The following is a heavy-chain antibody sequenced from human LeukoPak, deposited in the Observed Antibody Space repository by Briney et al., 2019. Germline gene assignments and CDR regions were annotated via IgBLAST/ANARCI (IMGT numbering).Heavy chain of an antibody. CDR1: GYTFTGYY. V-gene: IGHV1-2*02. CDR2: INPNSGGT. Sequence: ASVKVSCKASGYTFTGYYMHWVRQAPGQGLEWMGWINPNSGGTNYAQKFQGRVTMTRDTSISTAYMELSRLRSDDTAVYYCARATNWGFHDSYWGQGTLVTVSS. CDR3: ARATNWGFHDSY. J-gene: IGHJ4*02. D-gene: IGHD7-27*01.